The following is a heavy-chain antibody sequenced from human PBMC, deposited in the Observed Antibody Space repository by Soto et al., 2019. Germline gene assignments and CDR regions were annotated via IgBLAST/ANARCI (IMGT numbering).Heavy chain of an antibody. CDR1: GYTFTSYG. CDR2: ISAYNGNT. CDR3: ARLVTYYDFWSGYPYMEV. V-gene: IGHV1-18*01. J-gene: IGHJ6*03. D-gene: IGHD3-3*01. Sequence: GASVKVSCKASGYTFTSYGISWVRQAPGQGLEWMGWISAYNGNTNYAQKLQGRVTMTTDTSTSTAYMELRSLRSDDTAVYYCARLVTYYDFWSGYPYMEVWGKGTTVTVSS.